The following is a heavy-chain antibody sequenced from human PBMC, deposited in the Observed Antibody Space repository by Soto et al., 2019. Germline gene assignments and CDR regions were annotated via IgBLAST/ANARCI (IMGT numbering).Heavy chain of an antibody. D-gene: IGHD3-3*01. Sequence: ASVKVSCKASGYTFTSYGISWVRQAPGQGLEWMGWISAYNGNTNYAQKLQGRVTMTTDTSTSTAYMELRSLRSDDTAVYYCARVPSRFLEWLSQRHYFDYWGQGTLVTLL. V-gene: IGHV1-18*01. CDR2: ISAYNGNT. CDR1: GYTFTSYG. J-gene: IGHJ4*02. CDR3: ARVPSRFLEWLSQRHYFDY.